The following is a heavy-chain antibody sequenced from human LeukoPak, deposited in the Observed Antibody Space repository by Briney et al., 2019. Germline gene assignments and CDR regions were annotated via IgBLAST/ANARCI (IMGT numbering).Heavy chain of an antibody. J-gene: IGHJ4*02. V-gene: IGHV3-30*18. Sequence: GGSLRLSCAASGFTFSSYTMSWVRQAPGKGLEWVASVSYDGSDKNYADSVKGRFTISRDNSDNTLYLQMNSLGAEDTAVYYCAKASSYDSSGYYYYFDYWGQGTLVTVSS. CDR3: AKASSYDSSGYYYYFDY. CDR2: VSYDGSDK. CDR1: GFTFSSYT. D-gene: IGHD3-22*01.